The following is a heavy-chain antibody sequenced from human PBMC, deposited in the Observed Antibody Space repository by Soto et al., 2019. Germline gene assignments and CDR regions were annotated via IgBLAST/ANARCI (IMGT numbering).Heavy chain of an antibody. CDR2: ISSSSSYI. V-gene: IGHV3-21*01. D-gene: IGHD3-3*01. CDR3: ARGITIFGVAYFDY. CDR1: GFTFSSYS. J-gene: IGHJ4*02. Sequence: PGGSLRLSCAASGFTFSSYSMNWVRQAPGKGLEWVSSISSSSSYIYYADSVKGRFTISRDNAKNSLYLQMNSLRAEDTAVYYCARGITIFGVAYFDYWGQGTLVTVSS.